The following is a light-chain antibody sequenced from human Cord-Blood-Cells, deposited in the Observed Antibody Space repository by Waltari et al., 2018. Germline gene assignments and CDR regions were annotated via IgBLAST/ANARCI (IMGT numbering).Light chain of an antibody. CDR1: RSDVGGYNY. J-gene: IGLJ1*01. CDR2: EVS. V-gene: IGLV2-14*01. CDR3: SSYTSSSTLYV. Sequence: QSALTQPASVSGAPGPSTTISCTGTRSDVGGYNYVSWYQQHPGKAPKLTIYEVSNRPSGVSNRFSGSKSGNTASLTISGLQAEDEADYYCSSYTSSSTLYVFGTGTKVTVL.